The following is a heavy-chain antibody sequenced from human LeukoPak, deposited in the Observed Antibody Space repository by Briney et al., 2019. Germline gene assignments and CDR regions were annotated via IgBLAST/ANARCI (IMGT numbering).Heavy chain of an antibody. D-gene: IGHD6-19*01. Sequence: SETLSLTCTVSGGSISTSGYSWSWIRQHPGKGLEWIGYIYYSGSTNYSPSLKSRVTISVDTSKNQFSLKLSSVTAADTAVYYCARAGSGWSYYFDYWGQGTLVTVSS. J-gene: IGHJ4*02. CDR3: ARAGSGWSYYFDY. CDR1: GGSISTSGYS. V-gene: IGHV4-61*08. CDR2: IYYSGST.